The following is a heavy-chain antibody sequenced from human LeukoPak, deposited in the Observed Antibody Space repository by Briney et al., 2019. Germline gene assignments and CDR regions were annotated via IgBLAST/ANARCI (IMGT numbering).Heavy chain of an antibody. V-gene: IGHV3-30*02. D-gene: IGHD5-18*01. J-gene: IGHJ4*02. CDR2: IRYDGSTK. CDR3: ANQYTDFDL. Sequence: PGGSLRLSCAASGFTFSTYGMHWVRQAPGKGLEWVAFIRYDGSTKYYADSVKGRFTISRDISDNTLYLQMNSLRAEDTALYYCANQYTDFDLWGQGTLVTVSS. CDR1: GFTFSTYG.